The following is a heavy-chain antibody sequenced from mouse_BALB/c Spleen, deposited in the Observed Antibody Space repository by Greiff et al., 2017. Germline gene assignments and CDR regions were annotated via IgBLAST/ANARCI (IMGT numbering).Heavy chain of an antibody. Sequence: VQLQQSGPELVKPGASVKISCKASGYSFTGYYMHWVKQSHVKSLEWIGRINPYNGATSYNQNFKDQASLTVDKSSSTVYMELHSLTSEDSAVYYCASGTGYLDVWGAGTTVTVSS. CDR1: GYSFTGYY. CDR2: INPYNGAT. D-gene: IGHD4-1*01. J-gene: IGHJ1*01. CDR3: ASGTGYLDV. V-gene: IGHV1-26*01.